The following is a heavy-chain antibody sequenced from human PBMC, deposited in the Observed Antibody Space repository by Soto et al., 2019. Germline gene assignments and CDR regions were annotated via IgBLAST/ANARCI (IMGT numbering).Heavy chain of an antibody. CDR3: AREAYCGGDCYPWFDY. CDR1: GGTFSSYA. Sequence: QVQLVQSGAEVKKPGSSVKVSCKASGGTFSSYAISWVRQAPGQGLEWMGGIIPIFGTANYAQKFQGRATITADESTRTAYMELSSLRSEDTAVYYCAREAYCGGDCYPWFDYWGQGTLVTVSS. CDR2: IIPIFGTA. V-gene: IGHV1-69*01. J-gene: IGHJ4*02. D-gene: IGHD2-21*02.